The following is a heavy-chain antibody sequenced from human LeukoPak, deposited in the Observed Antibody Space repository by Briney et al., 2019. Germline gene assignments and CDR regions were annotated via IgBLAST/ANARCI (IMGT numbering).Heavy chain of an antibody. D-gene: IGHD2-2*01. Sequence: PSETLSLTCAVSGGSISINDYFWAWIRQSPGKGLEWIGSVSYRGDTYYNPSLKSRVTISIDTSKKQFSLRLRSVAAADTAVYFCARGLSSTRRESDYWGQGTLVTVSS. CDR2: VSYRGDT. CDR3: ARGLSSTRRESDY. V-gene: IGHV4-39*07. J-gene: IGHJ4*02. CDR1: GGSISINDYF.